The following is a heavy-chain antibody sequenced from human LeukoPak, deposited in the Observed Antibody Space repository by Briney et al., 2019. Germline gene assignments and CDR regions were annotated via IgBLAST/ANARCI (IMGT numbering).Heavy chain of an antibody. J-gene: IGHJ4*02. D-gene: IGHD1-26*01. CDR2: IYYSGST. CDR3: ARGLIVVATEKYYFDY. V-gene: IGHV4-31*01. Sequence: PSETLFLTCTVSGGSISSGGYYWSWIRQHPLKCLEWIGYIYYSGSTYYNLSLNSPVTISVSMSKNQFSLKMSKVTATATAYYYCARGLIVVATEKYYFDYRGQGNLVTVSS. CDR1: GGSISSGGYY.